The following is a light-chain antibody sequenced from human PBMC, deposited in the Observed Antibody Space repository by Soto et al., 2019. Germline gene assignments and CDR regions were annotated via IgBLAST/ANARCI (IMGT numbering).Light chain of an antibody. CDR2: ENS. V-gene: IGLV1-51*02. CDR3: GTWDSSLIAL. Sequence: QSVLTQPPSVSAAPGQKVTISCSGNSSNIGSNDVSWYRQLPGKAPKLLIYENSQRPSGIPDRFSGSKSGTSATLGITGLQTGDEADYYCGTWDSSLIALFGTGTKLTVL. J-gene: IGLJ1*01. CDR1: SSNIGSND.